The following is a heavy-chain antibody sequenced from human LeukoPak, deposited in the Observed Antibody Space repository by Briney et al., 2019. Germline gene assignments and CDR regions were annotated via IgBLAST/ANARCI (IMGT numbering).Heavy chain of an antibody. V-gene: IGHV4-59*01. CDR2: IYYSGYT. CDR1: GGSISSYY. Sequence: SETLSLTCTVSGGSISSYYWSWIRQPPGKGLKWIGNIYYSGYTTYSPSLRSRVTISVDTSKNQFSLKLSSVTAADTAVYYCARETSQKGAHYMDVWGKGTTTTISS. D-gene: IGHD3-16*01. CDR3: ARETSQKGAHYMDV. J-gene: IGHJ6*03.